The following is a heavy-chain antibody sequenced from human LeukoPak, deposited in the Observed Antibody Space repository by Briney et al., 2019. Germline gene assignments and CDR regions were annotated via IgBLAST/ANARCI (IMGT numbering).Heavy chain of an antibody. J-gene: IGHJ4*02. CDR1: GFTFSDHY. D-gene: IGHD2-15*01. V-gene: IGHV3-11*04. CDR3: AKTGSWGSSNYYFDY. Sequence: GGSLRLSCATSGFTFSDHYMTWIRQAPGKGLEAVSYIYNGGDTIYYADSVRGRLTISRDNAESSLYLQMNSLRGEDTAVYYCAKTGSWGSSNYYFDYWGQGTLVTVSS. CDR2: IYNGGDTI.